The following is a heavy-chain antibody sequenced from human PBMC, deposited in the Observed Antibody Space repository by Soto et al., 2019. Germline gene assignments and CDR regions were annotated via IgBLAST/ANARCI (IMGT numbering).Heavy chain of an antibody. CDR1: GGSVSSYY. CDR2: IYYTETT. Sequence: SETLSLTCTVSGGSVSSYYLSWIRQPPGKGLEWIGYIYYTETTNYNPSLKSRVTISVDTSKNQFSLKLSSVTAADTAVYYCARVNRSGWLRWFDPWGRGTLVTVSS. V-gene: IGHV4-59*02. CDR3: ARVNRSGWLRWFDP. D-gene: IGHD6-19*01. J-gene: IGHJ5*02.